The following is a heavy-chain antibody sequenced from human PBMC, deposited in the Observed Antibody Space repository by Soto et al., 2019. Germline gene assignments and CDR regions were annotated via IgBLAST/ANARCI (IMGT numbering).Heavy chain of an antibody. Sequence: QVQLVQSGAEVKKPGSSVKVSCKASGGTFSSYAISWVRQAPGQGLEWMGGIIPIFGTANYAQKFQGRVTITADESTSTAYMELSSLRSEETAVYYCARARQIGYYDILTGYYIFDYWGQGTLVTVSS. CDR2: IIPIFGTA. D-gene: IGHD3-9*01. J-gene: IGHJ4*02. CDR1: GGTFSSYA. V-gene: IGHV1-69*01. CDR3: ARARQIGYYDILTGYYIFDY.